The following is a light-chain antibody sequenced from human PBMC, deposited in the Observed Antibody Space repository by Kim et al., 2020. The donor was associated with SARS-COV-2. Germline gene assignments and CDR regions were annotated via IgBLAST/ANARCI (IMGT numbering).Light chain of an antibody. J-gene: IGLJ1*01. CDR3: QVWDSSSDHPYV. V-gene: IGLV3-21*04. Sequence: PGTTAMITCGGNNIGSKGVHCYQQKPGQAPVLVIYYDSDRPSGIPERFSGSNSGNTATLTISRVEAGDEADYYCQVWDSSSDHPYVFGTGTKVTVL. CDR1: NIGSKG. CDR2: YDS.